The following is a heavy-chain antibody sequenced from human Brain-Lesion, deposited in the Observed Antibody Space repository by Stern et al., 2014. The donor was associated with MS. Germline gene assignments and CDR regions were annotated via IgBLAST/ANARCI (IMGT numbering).Heavy chain of an antibody. CDR3: ARDQRGITIFGVVTDYYYLGMDV. CDR2: INPNTGGT. D-gene: IGHD3-3*01. J-gene: IGHJ6*02. V-gene: IGHV1-2*02. Sequence: QVQLVQSGAEVKKPGASVKGSCKTSGYIFTGYYIHWVRQAPGQGLEWMAWINPNTGGTKDAQKFQGRVPMSRDTSISTAYVELSSLTSDDTAVYYCARDQRGITIFGVVTDYYYLGMDVWGQGTTVTVSS. CDR1: GYIFTGYY.